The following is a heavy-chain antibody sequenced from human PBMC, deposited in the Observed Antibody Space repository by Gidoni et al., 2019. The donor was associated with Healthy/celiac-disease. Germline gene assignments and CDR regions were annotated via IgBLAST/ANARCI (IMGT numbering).Heavy chain of an antibody. D-gene: IGHD5-12*01. Sequence: QVQLQESGPGLVKPSETLSLTCTVSGGSISSYYWSCIRQPAGKGLEWIGRIYTSGSTNYNPSLKSRVTMSVDTSKNQFPLKLSSVTAADTAVYYCARMSIVATITFFDYWGQGTLVTVSS. V-gene: IGHV4-4*07. J-gene: IGHJ4*02. CDR2: IYTSGST. CDR1: GGSISSYY. CDR3: ARMSIVATITFFDY.